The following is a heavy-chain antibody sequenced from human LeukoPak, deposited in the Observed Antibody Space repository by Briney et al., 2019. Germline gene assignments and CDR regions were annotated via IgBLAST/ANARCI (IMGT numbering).Heavy chain of an antibody. J-gene: IGHJ4*02. CDR1: GFTFSSYW. CDR3: ARGYGDLLFDY. D-gene: IGHD4-17*01. CDR2: ISYDGRNK. V-gene: IGHV3-30*01. Sequence: GSLRLSCAASGFTFSSYWMSWVRQAPGKGLEWVAVISYDGRNKYYADSVKGRFTISRDNSKNTLYLQMNSLRVEDTAVYYCARGYGDLLFDYWGQGTLVTVSS.